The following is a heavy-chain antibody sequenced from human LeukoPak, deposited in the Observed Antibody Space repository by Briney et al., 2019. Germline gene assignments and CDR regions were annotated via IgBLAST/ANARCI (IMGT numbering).Heavy chain of an antibody. Sequence: GGSLRLSCAASGFMFSTYWMTWVRQAPGKVLEWVANIKPDGSETYYVDPVKGRFTISRDNAKNLLYLQMNSLRGEDAAVYYCGGFGYEAAVDLWGQGTLVTVSS. V-gene: IGHV3-7*01. CDR2: IKPDGSET. D-gene: IGHD6-13*01. CDR3: GGFGYEAAVDL. CDR1: GFMFSTYW. J-gene: IGHJ4*02.